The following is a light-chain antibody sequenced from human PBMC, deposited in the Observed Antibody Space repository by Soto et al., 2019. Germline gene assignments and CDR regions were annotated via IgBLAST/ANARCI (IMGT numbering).Light chain of an antibody. CDR2: EVN. V-gene: IGLV2-14*01. CDR1: SSDVGSYNY. Sequence: QSALTQPASVSGSPGQSITISCTGTSSDVGSYNYVSWYQRHPGKAPKLMIYEVNNRPSGVSNRFSGSKSGNTASLTISGLQAEDEADYYCSSYTSSSARVFGGGTKLTVL. CDR3: SSYTSSSARV. J-gene: IGLJ3*02.